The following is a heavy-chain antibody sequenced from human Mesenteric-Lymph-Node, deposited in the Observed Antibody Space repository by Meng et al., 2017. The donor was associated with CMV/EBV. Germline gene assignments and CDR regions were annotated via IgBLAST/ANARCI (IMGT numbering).Heavy chain of an antibody. J-gene: IGHJ6*02. CDR2: IIPILGIA. CDR3: AEQTPKVLRFLEWLHHRGNYYYGMDV. CDR1: GGTFSSYA. Sequence: SVKVSCKASGGTFSSYAISWVRQAPGQGLEWMGGIIPILGIANYAQKFQGRVTITADKSTSTAYMELSSLRSEDTAVYYCAEQTPKVLRFLEWLHHRGNYYYGMDVWGQGTTVTVSS. D-gene: IGHD3-3*01. V-gene: IGHV1-69*10.